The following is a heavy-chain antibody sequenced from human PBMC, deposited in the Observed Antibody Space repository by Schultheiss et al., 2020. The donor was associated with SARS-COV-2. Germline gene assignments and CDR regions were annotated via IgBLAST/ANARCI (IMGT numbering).Heavy chain of an antibody. CDR3: ARPVVAATRIRYFDL. CDR2: IYPGDSDT. D-gene: IGHD2-15*01. V-gene: IGHV5-51*01. CDR1: GYSFTSYW. Sequence: GGSLRLSCKGSGYSFTSYWIGWVCQMPGKGLEWMGIIYPGDSDTRYSPSSQGQVTISADKSISTAYLQWSSLKASDTAMYYCARPVVAATRIRYFDLWGRGTLVTVSS. J-gene: IGHJ2*01.